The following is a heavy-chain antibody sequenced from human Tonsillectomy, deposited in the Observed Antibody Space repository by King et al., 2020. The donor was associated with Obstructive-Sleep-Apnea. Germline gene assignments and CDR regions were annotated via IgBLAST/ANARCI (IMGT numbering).Heavy chain of an antibody. CDR1: GGSISSSSYY. CDR3: ARGGMRWLQLDY. Sequence: QLQESGPGLVKPSETLSLTCTVSGGSISSSSYYWSWIRQPPGKGLEWIGSIYYSGSTYYNPSLKSRVTISVDTSKNQFSLKLSSVTAADTAVYYCARGGMRWLQLDYWGQGTLVTVSS. J-gene: IGHJ4*02. D-gene: IGHD5-24*01. CDR2: IYYSGST. V-gene: IGHV4-39*07.